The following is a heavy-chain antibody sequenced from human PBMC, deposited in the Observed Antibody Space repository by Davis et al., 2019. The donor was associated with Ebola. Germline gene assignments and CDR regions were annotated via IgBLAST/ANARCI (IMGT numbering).Heavy chain of an antibody. Sequence: AASVKVSCKASGYTFTSYGISWVRQAPGQGLEWMGWISAYNGNTNYAQKLQGRVTMTTDTSTSTAYMELRSLRSDDTAVYYCARDRRFGYGDYGDPPLDYWGQGTLVTVSS. CDR2: ISAYNGNT. V-gene: IGHV1-18*01. J-gene: IGHJ4*02. D-gene: IGHD4-17*01. CDR1: GYTFTSYG. CDR3: ARDRRFGYGDYGDPPLDY.